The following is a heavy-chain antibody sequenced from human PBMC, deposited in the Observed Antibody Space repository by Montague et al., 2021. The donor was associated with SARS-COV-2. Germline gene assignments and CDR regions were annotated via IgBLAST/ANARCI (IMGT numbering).Heavy chain of an antibody. CDR2: IYYSGST. V-gene: IGHV4-59*01. CDR3: ARDLPPSRPRNPV. J-gene: IGHJ4*02. CDR1: GGSISSYY. D-gene: IGHD2/OR15-2a*01. Sequence: ETLSLTCTVSGGSISSYYWSWIRQPPGKGLEWIGYIYYSGSTNYIPSLKSRVTISVDTSKNQFSLRLSSVTAADTAVYYCARDLPPSRPRNPVWGQGTLVTVSS.